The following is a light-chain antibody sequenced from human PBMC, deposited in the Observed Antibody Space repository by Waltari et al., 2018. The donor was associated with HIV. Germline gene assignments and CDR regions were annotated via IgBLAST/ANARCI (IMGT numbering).Light chain of an antibody. J-gene: IGKJ1*01. CDR2: CAS. Sequence: EIVMTQSPATLSVSPGERATLSCRASQSVSSDLAWYQQKPGQAPRLLIYCASTRATGIPARFSCSVSGTEFTLTISSLQSEDFAVYYCQQYNNWPPWTFGQGTKVEIK. CDR3: QQYNNWPPWT. CDR1: QSVSSD. V-gene: IGKV3-15*01.